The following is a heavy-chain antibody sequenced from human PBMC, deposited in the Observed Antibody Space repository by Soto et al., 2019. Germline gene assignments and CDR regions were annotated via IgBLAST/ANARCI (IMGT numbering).Heavy chain of an antibody. V-gene: IGHV4-59*08. CDR3: ARRFGRNFDY. J-gene: IGHJ4*02. CDR2: IYYSGST. CDR1: GGSISSYY. Sequence: TSETLSLTCTVSGGSISSYYWGCIRQPPGKGLEWIGYIYYSGSTNYNPSLKSRVTISVDTSKNQFSLKLSSVTAADTAVYYCARRFGRNFDYWGQGTLVTVSS. D-gene: IGHD3-16*01.